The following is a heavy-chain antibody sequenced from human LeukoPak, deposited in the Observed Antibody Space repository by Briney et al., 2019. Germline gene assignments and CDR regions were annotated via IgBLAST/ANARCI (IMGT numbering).Heavy chain of an antibody. J-gene: IGHJ4*02. D-gene: IGHD3-10*01. CDR1: GGSISSGDYY. CDR3: ASSTMVRGVY. CDR2: IYYSGST. V-gene: IGHV4-30-4*01. Sequence: SETLSLTCTVSGGSISSGDYYWSWIRQPPGKGLEWIGYIYYSGSTYYNPSLKSRITISVDTSKNQFSLKLSSVTAADTAVYYCASSTMVRGVYWGQGTLVTVSS.